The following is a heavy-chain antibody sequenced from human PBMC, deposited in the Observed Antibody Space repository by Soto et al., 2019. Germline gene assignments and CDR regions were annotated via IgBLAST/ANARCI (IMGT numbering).Heavy chain of an antibody. J-gene: IGHJ1*01. CDR3: ARDNDFQY. CDR1: GLTFSSFA. V-gene: IGHV3-48*02. Sequence: GGSLGLSCAASGLTFSSFAMTWVRQAPGKGLEWVSGISGSGSAIYYADSVKGRFTISRDNAKNSLYLQMNSLRDEDTAVYYCARDNDFQYWGQGTLVTVSS. CDR2: ISGSGSAI.